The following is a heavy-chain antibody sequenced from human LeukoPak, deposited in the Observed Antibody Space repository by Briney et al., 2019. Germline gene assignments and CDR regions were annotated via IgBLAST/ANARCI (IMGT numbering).Heavy chain of an antibody. CDR1: GFTFSSYS. D-gene: IGHD6-13*01. J-gene: IGHJ4*02. V-gene: IGHV3-48*01. Sequence: GGSLRLSCAASGFTFSSYSMNWVRQAPGKGLEWVSYISSSSSTIYYADSVKGRFTISRDNAENSLYLQMNSLRAEDTAVYYCAREKYGGIAAAGTYYFDYWGQGTLVTVSS. CDR2: ISSSSSTI. CDR3: AREKYGGIAAAGTYYFDY.